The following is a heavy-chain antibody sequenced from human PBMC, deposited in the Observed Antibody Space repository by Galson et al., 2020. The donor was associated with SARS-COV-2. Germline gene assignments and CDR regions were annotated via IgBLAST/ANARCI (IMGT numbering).Heavy chain of an antibody. J-gene: IGHJ4*02. CDR2: IKQDGSEK. Sequence: GESLKISCAASGFTFSSYWMSWVRQAPGKGLEWVANIKQDGSEKYYVDSVKGRFTISRDNAKNSLYLQMNSLRAEDTAVYYCARVADYYDSSGLDYWGQGTLVTFSS. D-gene: IGHD3-22*01. CDR1: GFTFSSYW. CDR3: ARVADYYDSSGLDY. V-gene: IGHV3-7*03.